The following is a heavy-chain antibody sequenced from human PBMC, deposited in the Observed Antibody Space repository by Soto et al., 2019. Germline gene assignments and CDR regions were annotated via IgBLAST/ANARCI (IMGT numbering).Heavy chain of an antibody. CDR2: ISSSSSYI. J-gene: IGHJ6*02. D-gene: IGHD3-3*01. V-gene: IGHV3-21*01. Sequence: RLSCAASGFTFSSYSMNWVRQAPGKGLEWVSSISSSSSYIYYADSVKGRFTISRDNAKNSLYLQMNSLRAEDTAVYYCAREMGVVDFWSGYLAPPGYYYGMDVWGQGTTVTVSS. CDR1: GFTFSSYS. CDR3: AREMGVVDFWSGYLAPPGYYYGMDV.